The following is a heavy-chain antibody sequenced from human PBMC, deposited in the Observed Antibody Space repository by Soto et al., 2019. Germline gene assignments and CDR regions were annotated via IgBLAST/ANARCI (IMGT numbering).Heavy chain of an antibody. V-gene: IGHV1-24*01. J-gene: IGHJ3*02. D-gene: IGHD3-3*01. CDR2: FDPEDGET. Sequence: ASVKVSCKVSGYTLTELSMHWVRQAPGKGLEWMGGFDPEDGETIYAQKFQGRVIMTEDTSTDTAYMELSSLRSEDTAVYYCATRTIFGVVTLYAFDIWGQGTMVTVSS. CDR1: GYTLTELS. CDR3: ATRTIFGVVTLYAFDI.